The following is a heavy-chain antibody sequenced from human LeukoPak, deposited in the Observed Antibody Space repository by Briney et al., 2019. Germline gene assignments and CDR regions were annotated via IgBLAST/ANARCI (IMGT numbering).Heavy chain of an antibody. Sequence: ASVKVSCKASGYTFTGYYMHWVRQAPGQGLEWMGWINPNSGGTNYAQKFQGWVTMTRDTSISTAYMELSRLRSDDTAVYYCARDHYYYYYMDVWGKGTTVTVSS. J-gene: IGHJ6*03. V-gene: IGHV1-2*04. CDR3: ARDHYYYYYMDV. CDR1: GYTFTGYY. CDR2: INPNSGGT.